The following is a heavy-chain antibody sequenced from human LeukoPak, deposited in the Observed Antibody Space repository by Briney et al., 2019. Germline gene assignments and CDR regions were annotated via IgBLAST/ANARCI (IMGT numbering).Heavy chain of an antibody. CDR3: AGGIAVAGSEDY. J-gene: IGHJ4*02. D-gene: IGHD6-19*01. CDR1: GGSFSGYY. V-gene: IGHV4-34*01. CDR2: INHSGST. Sequence: SETLSLTCAVYGGSFSGYYWSWIRQPPGKGLEWIGEINHSGSTNYNPSLKSRVTISVDTSKNQFSLKLSSVTAADTAVYYCAGGIAVAGSEDYWGQGTLVTVSS.